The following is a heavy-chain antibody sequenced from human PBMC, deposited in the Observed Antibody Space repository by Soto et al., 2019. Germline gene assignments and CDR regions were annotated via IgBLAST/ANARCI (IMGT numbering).Heavy chain of an antibody. V-gene: IGHV1-69*12. J-gene: IGHJ6*02. D-gene: IGHD2-15*01. CDR3: ARDCSGGSCYSYYYDGMDV. CDR2: IIPIFGTA. CDR1: GGTFSSYA. Sequence: QVQLVQSGAEVKKPGSSVKVSCKASGGTFSSYAISWVRQAPGQGLEWMGGIIPIFGTANYAQKFQGRVTITADESTSTAYMELSSLRSEDTAVYYCARDCSGGSCYSYYYDGMDVWGQGTTVTVSS.